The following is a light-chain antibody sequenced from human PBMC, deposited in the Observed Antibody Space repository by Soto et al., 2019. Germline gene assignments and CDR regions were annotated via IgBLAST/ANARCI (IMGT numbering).Light chain of an antibody. Sequence: DMQMTHSPSSVSASVGDRVTITCRASQGIGNWLAGYQQKPEKARKLLIYAASGLQSGVPSRFSGSGSGTDFTLTISSLHPEDFATYYSQQAYSFPRTVGQGPKVDTK. CDR3: QQAYSFPRT. CDR2: AAS. V-gene: IGKV1-12*01. CDR1: QGIGNW. J-gene: IGKJ1*01.